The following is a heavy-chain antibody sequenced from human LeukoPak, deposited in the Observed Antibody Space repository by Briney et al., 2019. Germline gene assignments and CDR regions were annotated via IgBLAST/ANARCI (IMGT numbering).Heavy chain of an antibody. CDR3: ARDRADGYNYGDYFDN. V-gene: IGHV3-33*01. Sequence: QPGRSLRLSCAASGFTFSSYGMHWVRQAPGKGLEWVAVIWYDGSNKYYADSVKGRFTISRDNSKNTVYLQMDSLRAEDTAVYYCARDRADGYNYGDYFDNWGQGTLVTVSS. J-gene: IGHJ4*02. CDR1: GFTFSSYG. D-gene: IGHD5-18*01. CDR2: IWYDGSNK.